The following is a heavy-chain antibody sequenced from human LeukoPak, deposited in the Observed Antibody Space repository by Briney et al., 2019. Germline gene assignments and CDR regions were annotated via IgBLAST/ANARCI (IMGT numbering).Heavy chain of an antibody. V-gene: IGHV1-8*01. D-gene: IGHD3-22*01. CDR2: MNPNSGNT. CDR3: ARRTTDSSGYYYDTKYFHY. J-gene: IGHJ1*01. Sequence: ASVKVSCKASGYIFSSYDINWVRQATGQGLEWMGWMNPNSGNTGYAQKFQGRVTMTRNTSTSTAYTELSSLRSEDTAVYYCARRTTDSSGYYYDTKYFHYWGQGTLVTVSS. CDR1: GYIFSSYD.